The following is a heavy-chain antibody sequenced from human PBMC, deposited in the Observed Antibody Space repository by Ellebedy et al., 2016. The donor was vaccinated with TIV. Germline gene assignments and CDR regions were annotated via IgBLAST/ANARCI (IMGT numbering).Heavy chain of an antibody. CDR3: AREREVRHYFDY. CDR1: GFTFSSYC. V-gene: IGHV3-7*05. Sequence: PGGSLRLSCAVSGFTFSSYCMTWVRQAPGKGLEWVANIQQRGSEKFYADSVKGRFTISRDNAKNSLYLHMNNLKVEDTAVYYCAREREVRHYFDYWGQGTLVTVSS. J-gene: IGHJ4*02. CDR2: IQQRGSEK.